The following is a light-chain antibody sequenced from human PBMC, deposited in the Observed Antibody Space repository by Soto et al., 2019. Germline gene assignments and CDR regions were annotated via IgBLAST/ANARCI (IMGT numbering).Light chain of an antibody. Sequence: QSVLTQPPSVSGAPGQRVTISCTGSSSNIGAGYDVHWYQHLPGTAPKLLIFGNSNRPSGVPDRFSGSKSGTSASLAITGLQAEDEADYYCQSHDTSLSGCVFGTGTKVTVL. CDR3: QSHDTSLSGCV. V-gene: IGLV1-40*01. J-gene: IGLJ1*01. CDR2: GNS. CDR1: SSNIGAGYD.